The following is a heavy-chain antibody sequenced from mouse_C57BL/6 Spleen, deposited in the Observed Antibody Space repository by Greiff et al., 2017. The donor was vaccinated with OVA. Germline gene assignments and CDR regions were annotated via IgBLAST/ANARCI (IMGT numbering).Heavy chain of an antibody. CDR2: IRNKANGYTT. CDR3: ARYHWDSWYFDV. CDR1: GFTFTDYY. D-gene: IGHD4-1*01. Sequence: EVKLVESGGGLVQPGGSLSLSCAASGFTFTDYYMSWVRQPPGKALEWLGFIRNKANGYTTEYSASVKGRFTISRDNSQSILYLQMNALRAEDSATYYCARYHWDSWYFDVWGTGTTVTVSS. J-gene: IGHJ1*03. V-gene: IGHV7-3*01.